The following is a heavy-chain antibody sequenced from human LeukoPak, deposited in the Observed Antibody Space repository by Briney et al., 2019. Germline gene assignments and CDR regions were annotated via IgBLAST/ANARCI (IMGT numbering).Heavy chain of an antibody. J-gene: IGHJ6*03. CDR1: GFSLNTYS. CDR3: TTEFKELGSFFYFYYMDV. V-gene: IGHV3-15*01. D-gene: IGHD3-10*01. Sequence: GGSLRLSCAASGFSLNTYSMNWVRKAPGKGLEWVGRIKTKSEGGTTDYAAPAKGRFTISRDDSKNALFLQMDSLKSDDTAMYYCTTEFKELGSFFYFYYMDVWGTGTTVTISS. CDR2: IKTKSEGGTT.